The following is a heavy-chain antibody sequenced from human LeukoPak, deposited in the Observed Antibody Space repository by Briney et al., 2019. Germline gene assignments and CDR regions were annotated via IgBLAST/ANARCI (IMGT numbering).Heavy chain of an antibody. D-gene: IGHD3-22*01. CDR2: INAGNGNT. V-gene: IGHV1-3*01. Sequence: GASVKVSCKASGYTFTSYAMHWVRQAPGQRLEWMGWINAGNGNTKYSQKFQSRVTITRDTSASTAYMELSSLRSEDTAVYYCAIYGGWLSHYFDYWGQGTLVTVSS. CDR3: AIYGGWLSHYFDY. J-gene: IGHJ4*02. CDR1: GYTFTSYA.